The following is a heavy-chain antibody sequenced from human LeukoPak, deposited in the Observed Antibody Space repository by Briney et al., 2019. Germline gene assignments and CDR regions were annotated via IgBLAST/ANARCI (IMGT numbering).Heavy chain of an antibody. D-gene: IGHD2-15*01. V-gene: IGHV1-2*02. J-gene: IGHJ5*02. CDR2: INPNSGGT. CDR1: GYTFTGYY. CDR3: ARDRHCSGGSCYSGRFDP. Sequence: GASVKVSCKASGYTFTGYYMHWVRQAPGQGLEWMGWINPNSGGTNYAQKFQGRVTMTRDTSISTAYMELSRLRSDDTAVYYCARDRHCSGGSCYSGRFDPWGQGTLVTVSS.